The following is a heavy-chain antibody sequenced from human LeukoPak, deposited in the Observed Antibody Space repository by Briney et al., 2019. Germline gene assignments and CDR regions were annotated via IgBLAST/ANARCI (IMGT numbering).Heavy chain of an antibody. D-gene: IGHD3-10*01. J-gene: IGHJ5*02. CDR3: ARVNPYYGSGSYLNWFDP. V-gene: IGHV4-38-2*01. CDR1: GYSISSGYY. CDR2: IYYSGST. Sequence: SSETLSLTCAVSGYSISSGYYWGWIRQPPGKGLEWIGYIYYSGSTYYNPSLKSRVTISVDTSKNQFSLKLSSVTAADTAVYYCARVNPYYGSGSYLNWFDPWGQGTLVTVSS.